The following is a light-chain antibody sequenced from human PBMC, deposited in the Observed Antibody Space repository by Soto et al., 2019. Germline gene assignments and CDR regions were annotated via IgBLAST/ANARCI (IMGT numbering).Light chain of an antibody. CDR2: AAS. J-gene: IGKJ1*01. V-gene: IGKV1-39*01. CDR1: QSISTY. Sequence: DIQMTQSPSTLSASVGDRVTITCRASQSISTYLNWYQQKLGRAPTLLIYAASSLQSGVPSRFSVGGSGTDFTLTISSLQPEYFAMYFCQQCYSSPRTFGQGTKVEI. CDR3: QQCYSSPRT.